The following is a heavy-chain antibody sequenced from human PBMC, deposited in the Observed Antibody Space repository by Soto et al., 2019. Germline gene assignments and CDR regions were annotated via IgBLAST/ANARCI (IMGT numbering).Heavy chain of an antibody. CDR2: IYYSGST. CDR3: ASRYCSGGSCSTNSYYYGMDV. CDR1: GGSISSYY. V-gene: IGHV4-59*01. Sequence: SETLSLTCTVSGGSISSYYWSWIRQPPGKGLEWIGYIYYSGSTNYNPSLKSRVTISVDTSKNQFSLKLSSVTAADTAVYYCASRYCSGGSCSTNSYYYGMDVWGQGTTVTVSS. J-gene: IGHJ6*02. D-gene: IGHD2-15*01.